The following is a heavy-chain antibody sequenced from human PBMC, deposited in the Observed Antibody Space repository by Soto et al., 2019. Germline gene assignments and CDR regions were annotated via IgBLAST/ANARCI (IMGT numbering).Heavy chain of an antibody. J-gene: IGHJ1*01. CDR3: ASETYYYDSSGYYSRAEYFQH. CDR2: IYYSGST. D-gene: IGHD3-22*01. CDR1: GCSISSGCYY. Sequence: SETLSLTCTFSGCSISSGCYYWSWIRQHPGKGLEWFGYIYYSGSTYYNPSLKSRVTISVDTSKNQFSLKLSSVTAADTAVYYCASETYYYDSSGYYSRAEYFQHWGQGTLVTVSS. V-gene: IGHV4-31*03.